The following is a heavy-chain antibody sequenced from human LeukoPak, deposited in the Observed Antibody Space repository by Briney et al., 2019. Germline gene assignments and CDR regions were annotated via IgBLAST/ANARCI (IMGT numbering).Heavy chain of an antibody. V-gene: IGHV4-30-4*08. CDR2: IYYSGST. CDR1: GGSISSDDSY. Sequence: SETLSLTCTVSGGSISSDDSYWTWIRQPPGKGLEWIGYIYYSGSTYSSPSFKSRLTMSVDTSKNQFSLKLSSVTAADTAIYYCTRDSGSAHFATSGYYTYNWFDPWGQGTLVTVSS. J-gene: IGHJ5*02. CDR3: TRDSGSAHFATSGYYTYNWFDP. D-gene: IGHD3-3*01.